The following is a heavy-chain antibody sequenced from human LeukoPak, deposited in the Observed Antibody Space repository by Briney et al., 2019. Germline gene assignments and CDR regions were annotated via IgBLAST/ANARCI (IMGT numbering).Heavy chain of an antibody. CDR2: IYYSGNT. J-gene: IGHJ4*02. V-gene: IGHV4-39*01. Sequence: SETQSLTCTVSGDSISSSNYYWGWIRQPPGKGLEWIGSIYYSGNTYYNPSLKSRVTISVDTSKNQFSLKLSSVTAADTAVFYCARQNWDPHFDYWGQGTLVTVSS. CDR1: GDSISSSNYY. D-gene: IGHD7-27*01. CDR3: ARQNWDPHFDY.